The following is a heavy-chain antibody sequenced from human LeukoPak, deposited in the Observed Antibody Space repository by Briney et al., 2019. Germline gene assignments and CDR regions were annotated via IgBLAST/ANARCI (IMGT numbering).Heavy chain of an antibody. CDR2: IKRKTDGGTT. V-gene: IGHV3-15*01. J-gene: IGHJ4*02. D-gene: IGHD3-10*01. CDR3: TTDPMVRGVSH. Sequence: GGSLRLTCAASGFTFNNAWMSWVRQAPGKGLEWVGRIKRKTDGGTTDYAAPVKGRFTISRDDSKNTLYLQMNSLKTEDTAVYYCTTDPMVRGVSHWGQGTLVTVSS. CDR1: GFTFNNAW.